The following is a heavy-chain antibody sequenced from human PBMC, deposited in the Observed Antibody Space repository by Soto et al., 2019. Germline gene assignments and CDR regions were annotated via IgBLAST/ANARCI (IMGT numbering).Heavy chain of an antibody. V-gene: IGHV5-51*01. Sequence: PGKSLKNSYKGSEYNFTSYCIGWVRQMTGKGLEWMGMIYPDDSDTKYSPSFQGQVTFSADKSINTAYLQWSSLKASDTAIYYSARLEWLSLAAWFDPWGQGTLVNVS. J-gene: IGHJ5*02. D-gene: IGHD3-3*01. CDR1: EYNFTSYC. CDR2: IYPDDSDT. CDR3: ARLEWLSLAAWFDP.